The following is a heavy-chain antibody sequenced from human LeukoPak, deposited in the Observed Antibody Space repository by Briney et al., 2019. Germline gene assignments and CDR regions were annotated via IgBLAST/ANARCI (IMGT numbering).Heavy chain of an antibody. D-gene: IGHD3-22*01. J-gene: IGHJ4*02. CDR2: IYYSGST. CDR3: ARSNYYDGSGYPAIDY. CDR1: GGSISSYY. Sequence: ETLSLTCTVSGGSISSYYWNWIRQPPGKGLEWIGYIYYSGSTNYNPSLKSRVTISVDTSKNQFSLMVTSVTAADTAVYYCARSNYYDGSGYPAIDYWGQGTLVTVSS. V-gene: IGHV4-59*01.